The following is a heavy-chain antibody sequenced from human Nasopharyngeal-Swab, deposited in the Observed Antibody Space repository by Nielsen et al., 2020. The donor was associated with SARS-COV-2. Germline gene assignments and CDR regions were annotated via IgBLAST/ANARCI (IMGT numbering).Heavy chain of an antibody. CDR1: GFTFSDYY. CDR2: ISSSGSTI. Sequence: GESLKISCAASGFTFSDYYMSWIRQAPGKGLEWVSYISSSGSTIYHADSVKGRFTISRDNAKNSLYLQMNSLRAEDTAVYYCARRGGYGTPVDYWGQGTLVTVSS. D-gene: IGHD5-18*01. J-gene: IGHJ4*02. CDR3: ARRGGYGTPVDY. V-gene: IGHV3-11*04.